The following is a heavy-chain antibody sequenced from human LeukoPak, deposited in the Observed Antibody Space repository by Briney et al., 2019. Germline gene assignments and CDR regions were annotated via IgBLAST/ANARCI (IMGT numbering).Heavy chain of an antibody. Sequence: SETLSLTCAVYGGSFSGYYWSWIRQPPGKGLEWIGEINHSGSTNYNPSLKSRVTISVDTSKNQFSLKLSSVTAADTAVYYCARNLSSGYPDYFYYMDVWGKGTTVTISS. CDR1: GGSFSGYY. CDR2: INHSGST. J-gene: IGHJ6*03. V-gene: IGHV4-34*01. CDR3: ARNLSSGYPDYFYYMDV. D-gene: IGHD3-22*01.